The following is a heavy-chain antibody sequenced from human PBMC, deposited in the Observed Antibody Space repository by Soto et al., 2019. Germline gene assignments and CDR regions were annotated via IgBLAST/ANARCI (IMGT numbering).Heavy chain of an antibody. J-gene: IGHJ3*02. CDR3: ARESLDRDDAFDI. CDR1: GYTFIGYY. D-gene: IGHD1-1*01. V-gene: IGHV1-2*02. CDR2: INPNSGGT. Sequence: QVQLVQSGAEVKKPGASVKVSCKASGYTFIGYYMHWVRQAPGQGLEWMGWINPNSGGTNSAQKFQGRVTMTRDTSISTAYMELSRRRYADTAVYYCARESLDRDDAFDIWGQGPRVTVS.